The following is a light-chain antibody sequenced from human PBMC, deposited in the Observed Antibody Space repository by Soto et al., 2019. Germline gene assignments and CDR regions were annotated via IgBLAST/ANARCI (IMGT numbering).Light chain of an antibody. J-gene: IGKJ1*01. Sequence: IVLTQSSATLSFSSGVRAPLSCRASQTVGCYLAWFRQTPGQTPSLLIYDTSIRATGVPARFSGSGSGTDFTLTISSLEAEDFAICYCQQRSDWPPTFGQGTKVDIK. CDR3: QQRSDWPPT. CDR2: DTS. V-gene: IGKV3-11*01. CDR1: QTVGCY.